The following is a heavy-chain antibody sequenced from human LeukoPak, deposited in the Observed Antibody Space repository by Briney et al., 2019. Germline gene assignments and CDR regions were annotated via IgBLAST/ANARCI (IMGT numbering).Heavy chain of an antibody. CDR3: ARGVPKTSYYYYYMDV. J-gene: IGHJ6*03. V-gene: IGHV3-48*01. CDR1: GFTLSNYS. D-gene: IGHD4-11*01. CDR2: ISGSGFTI. Sequence: GGSLRLSCAVSGFTLSNYSMNWVRQAPGKGLEWVSYISGSGFTIHYADSVKGRFTISRDNAKNSLYLQMNSLRAEDTAVYYCARGVPKTSYYYYYMDVWGKGTTVTVSS.